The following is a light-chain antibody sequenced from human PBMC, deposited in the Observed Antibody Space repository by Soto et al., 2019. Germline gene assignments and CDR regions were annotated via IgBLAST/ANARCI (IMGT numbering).Light chain of an antibody. J-gene: IGLJ1*01. CDR2: EFS. V-gene: IGLV1-51*01. Sequence: QSVLTQPPSVSAAPGQKVTISCSGSRSNIGNNYVSWYQQLPGTAPKLLIYEFSKRPSGAPDRFSGSKSANTASLTVSGHQAEDEADYYCSSYEGSNILYVFGSWTKVTVL. CDR3: SSYEGSNILYV. CDR1: RSNIGNNY.